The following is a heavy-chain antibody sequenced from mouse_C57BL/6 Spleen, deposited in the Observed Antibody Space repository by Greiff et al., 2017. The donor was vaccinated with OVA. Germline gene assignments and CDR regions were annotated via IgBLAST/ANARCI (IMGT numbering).Heavy chain of an antibody. V-gene: IGHV1-61*01. Sequence: VQLQESGAELVRPGSSVKLSCKASGYTFTSYWMDWVKQRPGQGLEWIGNIYPSDSETHYNQKFKDKATLTVDKSSSTAYMQLSSLTSEDSAVYYCAREEDYYGSSYAMDYWGQGTSVTVSS. CDR3: AREEDYYGSSYAMDY. CDR2: IYPSDSET. D-gene: IGHD1-1*01. CDR1: GYTFTSYW. J-gene: IGHJ4*01.